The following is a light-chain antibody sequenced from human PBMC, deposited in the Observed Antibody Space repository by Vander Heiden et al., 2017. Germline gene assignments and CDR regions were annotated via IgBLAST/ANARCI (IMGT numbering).Light chain of an antibody. CDR1: QTILYNSNNKNY. J-gene: IGKJ4*01. V-gene: IGKV4-1*01. CDR2: WAA. CDR3: QQYYSVPLT. Sequence: DIGLTQPPDSLPVSLAETATLECKSSQTILYNSNNKNYLACYQQKPAQPPTLLLYWAAATEYGVPDRFSDSGCWTDFTPPTSGMQAEDVAVYYCQQYYSVPLTFGGGTKVEI.